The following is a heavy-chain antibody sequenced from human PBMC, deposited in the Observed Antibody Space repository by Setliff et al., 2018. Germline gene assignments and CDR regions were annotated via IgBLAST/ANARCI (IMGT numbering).Heavy chain of an antibody. CDR3: ARQPMDTIMVTFDY. CDR2: INPDSGDT. Sequence: ASVKVSCKASGYIFTGYYIHWVRQAPGQGLEWMGWINPDSGDTHSAQKFQGRVTMTRDTSISTAYMELSSLRSDDTAVYYCARQPMDTIMVTFDYWGQGILVTVSS. V-gene: IGHV1-2*02. CDR1: GYIFTGYY. J-gene: IGHJ4*02. D-gene: IGHD5-12*01.